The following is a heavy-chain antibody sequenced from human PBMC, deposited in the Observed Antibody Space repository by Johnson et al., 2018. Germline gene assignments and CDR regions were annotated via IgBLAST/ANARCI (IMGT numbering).Heavy chain of an antibody. V-gene: IGHV3-74*01. CDR3: ARDSVYDFWSCYYYYMDV. CDR2: INSDGSST. J-gene: IGHJ6*03. CDR1: GFTFCSYW. Sequence: VQLQESGGGLVQPGGSLRLSCAASGFTFCSYWMHWVRQAPGKGLVWVSRINSDGSSTSYADSVKGRFTISRDNAKNTLYLQMNSLRAEDTAVYYCARDSVYDFWSCYYYYMDVWGKGTTVTVSS. D-gene: IGHD3-3*01.